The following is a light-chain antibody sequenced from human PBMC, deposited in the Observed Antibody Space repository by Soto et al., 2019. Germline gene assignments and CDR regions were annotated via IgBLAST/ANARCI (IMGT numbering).Light chain of an antibody. CDR3: SSYTGGNPSYV. V-gene: IGLV2-14*01. CDR1: ISDIGGYNF. CDR2: DVN. Sequence: QSVLTQPASVSGSPGQSITISCTGTISDIGGYNFISWYQHHPGKAPKLVIYDVNNRPSGISYRFSGSKSGNTASLTISGLQAEDEADYYCSSYTGGNPSYVFGTGTKVTVL. J-gene: IGLJ1*01.